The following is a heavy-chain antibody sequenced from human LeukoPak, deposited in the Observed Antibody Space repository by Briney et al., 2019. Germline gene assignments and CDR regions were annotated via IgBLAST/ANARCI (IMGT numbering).Heavy chain of an antibody. CDR2: ISSSSSYI. CDR1: GLTFSSYS. J-gene: IGHJ4*02. CDR3: ARERPYYYDSSGYYDL. V-gene: IGHV3-21*04. D-gene: IGHD3-22*01. Sequence: GGSLRLSCAASGLTFSSYSMNWVRQAPGKGLEWVSSISSSSSYIYYADSVKGRFTISRDNAKNSLYLQMNSLRAEDTAVYYCARERPYYYDSSGYYDLWGQGTLVTVSS.